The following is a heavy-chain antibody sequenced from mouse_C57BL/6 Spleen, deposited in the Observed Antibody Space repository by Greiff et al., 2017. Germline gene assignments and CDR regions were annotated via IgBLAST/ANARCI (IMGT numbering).Heavy chain of an antibody. CDR3: ARERGDYEAMDY. V-gene: IGHV1-81*01. J-gene: IGHJ4*01. CDR2: IYPRSGNT. CDR1: GYTFTSYG. Sequence: QVQLKESGAELARPGASVKLSCKASGYTFTSYGISWVKQRTGQGLEWIGEIYPRSGNTYYNEKFKGKATLTADKSSSTAYMELRSLTSEDAAVYYCARERGDYEAMDYWGQGTSVTVSS.